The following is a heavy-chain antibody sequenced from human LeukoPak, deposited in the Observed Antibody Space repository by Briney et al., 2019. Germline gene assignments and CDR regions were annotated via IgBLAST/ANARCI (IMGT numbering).Heavy chain of an antibody. CDR3: ARGHYYYGMDV. CDR2: IYSGGST. CDR1: GFTVSSNY. V-gene: IGHV3-53*01. Sequence: GGSLRLSCAASGFTVSSNYMSWVRQAPGKGLEWVSVIYSGGSTYYADSVKGRFTISRDNSKNTLYLQMNGLRAEDTAVYYCARGHYYYGMDVWGQGTTVTVSS. J-gene: IGHJ6*02.